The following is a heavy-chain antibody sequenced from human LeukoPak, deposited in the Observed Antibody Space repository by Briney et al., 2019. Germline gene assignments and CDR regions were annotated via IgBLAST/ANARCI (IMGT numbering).Heavy chain of an antibody. J-gene: IGHJ4*02. CDR2: IYYSGST. D-gene: IGHD1-26*01. V-gene: IGHV4-39*01. CDR3: ARVPSRYSGSYFGFDY. CDR1: GGSISSSSYY. Sequence: PSETLSLTCAVSGGSISSSSYYWGWIRQPPGKGLEWIGSIYYSGSTYYNPSLKSRVTISVDTSKNQFSLKLSSVTAADTAVYYCARVPSRYSGSYFGFDYWGQGTPVTVSS.